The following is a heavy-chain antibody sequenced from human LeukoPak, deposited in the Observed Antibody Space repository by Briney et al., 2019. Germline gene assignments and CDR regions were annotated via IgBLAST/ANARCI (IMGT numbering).Heavy chain of an antibody. Sequence: GGSLRLSCAASGFTFDDYAMHWVRHAPGKGLEWVSGISWNSGSIGYADSVKGRFTISRDNAKNSLYLQMNSLRAEDTALYYCAKGSTAMVIFYYFDYWGQGTLVTVSS. J-gene: IGHJ4*02. CDR1: GFTFDDYA. D-gene: IGHD5-18*01. CDR3: AKGSTAMVIFYYFDY. CDR2: ISWNSGSI. V-gene: IGHV3-9*01.